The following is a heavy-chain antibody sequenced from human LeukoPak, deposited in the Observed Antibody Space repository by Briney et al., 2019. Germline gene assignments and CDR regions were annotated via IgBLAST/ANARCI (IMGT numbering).Heavy chain of an antibody. V-gene: IGHV1-69*04. CDR2: ITPIFGIA. Sequence: SVKVSCKASGGTFSSYAISWVRQAPGQGLEWMGRITPIFGIANYAQKLQGRVTITADKSTSTAYMELSSLRSEDTAVYYCARDRGDGYIWGRYFDYWGQGTLVTVSS. CDR3: ARDRGDGYIWGRYFDY. J-gene: IGHJ4*02. D-gene: IGHD5-24*01. CDR1: GGTFSSYA.